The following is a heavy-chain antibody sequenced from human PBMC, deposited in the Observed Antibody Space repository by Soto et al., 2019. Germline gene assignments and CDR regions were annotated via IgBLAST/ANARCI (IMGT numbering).Heavy chain of an antibody. CDR2: INSDGSST. CDR1: GFTFSSYW. J-gene: IGHJ6*02. CDR3: ARDWSGYFHYYYYYGMDV. V-gene: IGHV3-74*01. D-gene: IGHD3-3*01. Sequence: GGSLRLSCAASGFTFSSYWMHWVRQAPGQGQVWVSRINSDGSSTSYADSVKGRFTISRDSAKNTLYLQMNSLRAEDTAVYYCARDWSGYFHYYYYYGMDVWGQGTTVTVSS.